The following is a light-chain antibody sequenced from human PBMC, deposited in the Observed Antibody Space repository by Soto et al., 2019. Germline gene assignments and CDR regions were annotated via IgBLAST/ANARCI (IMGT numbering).Light chain of an antibody. CDR3: QHFGGTTFT. Sequence: EIVLTQSPGTLSLSPGERATLSCRASESVSRSFLAWYQQKPGRAPRLLIYGASTRATGIPDRFSGSGSGTHFTLTISRLEPGDFAVYYCQHFGGTTFTFGQGTRLEIK. CDR2: GAS. CDR1: ESVSRSF. V-gene: IGKV3-20*01. J-gene: IGKJ5*01.